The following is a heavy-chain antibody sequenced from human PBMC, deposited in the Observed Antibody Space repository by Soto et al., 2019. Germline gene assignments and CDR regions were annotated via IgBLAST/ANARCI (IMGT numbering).Heavy chain of an antibody. CDR1: GYTFTSNF. CDR3: TRLRLLKGAFDV. CDR2: INPRAGST. J-gene: IGHJ3*01. Sequence: QVQLVQSGAEVKKPGASVKVSCQASGYTFTSNFIHWVRQAPGQGLEWMGEINPRAGSTTYAQKFQGRLTVTRDTSTSTVYMNLSSLTSGDTAVYYCTRLRLLKGAFDVWGQGTMVTVSS. V-gene: IGHV1-46*03.